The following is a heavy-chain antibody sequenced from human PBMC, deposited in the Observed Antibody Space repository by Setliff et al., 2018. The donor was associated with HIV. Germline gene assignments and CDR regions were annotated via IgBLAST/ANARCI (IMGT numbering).Heavy chain of an antibody. CDR3: ARGRFVGFDY. CDR2: IYYNGGT. CDR1: GGSITGYY. D-gene: IGHD3-16*02. V-gene: IGHV4-59*01. Sequence: SETLSLTCTVSGGSITGYYWSWIRQPPGKGMEWIGYIYYNGGTNYNPSLKSRVTMLVDTSENHFTLKLTSVTAADTAVYYCARGRFVGFDYWGQGTLVTVS. J-gene: IGHJ4*02.